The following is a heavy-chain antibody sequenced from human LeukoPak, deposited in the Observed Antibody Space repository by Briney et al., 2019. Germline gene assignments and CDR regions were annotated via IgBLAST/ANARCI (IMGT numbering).Heavy chain of an antibody. CDR3: ARDSEYYHSIGSFFDY. CDR2: ISSSSSYI. D-gene: IGHD3-22*01. CDR1: RFTFNSYG. V-gene: IGHV3-21*01. J-gene: IGHJ4*02. Sequence: GGSLRLSYTASRFTFNSYGMNWVRQAPGKGLEWVSSISSSSSYIYYADSVKGRFTISRDNAKNSLYLQMNSLRAEDTAVYYCARDSEYYHSIGSFFDYWGQGTLVTVSS.